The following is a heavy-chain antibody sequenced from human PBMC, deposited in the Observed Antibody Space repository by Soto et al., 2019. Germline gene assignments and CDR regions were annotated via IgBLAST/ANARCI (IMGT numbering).Heavy chain of an antibody. CDR1: GFTFDDYA. CDR2: ISWNSGSI. Sequence: EVQLVESGGGLVQPGRSLRLSCAASGFTFDDYAMHWVRQAPGKGLEWVSGISWNSGSIGYADSVKGRFTISRDNAKNSLYLQMNSLRAEDTALYYCARTGGYDFGGGMDVWGQGTTVTVSS. V-gene: IGHV3-9*01. J-gene: IGHJ6*02. CDR3: ARTGGYDFGGGMDV. D-gene: IGHD3-3*01.